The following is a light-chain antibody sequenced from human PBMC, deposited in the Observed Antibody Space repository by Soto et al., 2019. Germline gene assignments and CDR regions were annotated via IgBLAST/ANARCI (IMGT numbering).Light chain of an antibody. CDR3: QPYNGYPVT. Sequence: DIQMTQSPSTLSASVGDRSTITCRASESVSSWLAWYQQKPGKAPKLLIYKASSLESGVTSRFSGSGSGTEFTLTISSLQPDDFAAYYCQPYNGYPVTVGPVTQVEIK. V-gene: IGKV1-5*03. J-gene: IGKJ4*02. CDR1: ESVSSW. CDR2: KAS.